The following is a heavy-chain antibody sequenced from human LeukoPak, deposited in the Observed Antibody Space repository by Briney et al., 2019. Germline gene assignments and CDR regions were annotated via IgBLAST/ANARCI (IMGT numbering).Heavy chain of an antibody. CDR3: ARVGPKLGFDY. Sequence: GASVKVSCKASGYTFTGYYMHWVRQAPGQGLEWMGWINLNSGGTNYAQKFQGRVTMTRDTSISTAYMELSRLRSDDTAVYYCARVGPKLGFDYWGQGTLVTVSS. D-gene: IGHD7-27*01. J-gene: IGHJ4*02. V-gene: IGHV1-2*02. CDR1: GYTFTGYY. CDR2: INLNSGGT.